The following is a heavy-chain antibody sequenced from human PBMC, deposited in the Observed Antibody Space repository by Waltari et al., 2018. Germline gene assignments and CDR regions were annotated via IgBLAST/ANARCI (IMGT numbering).Heavy chain of an antibody. CDR1: GGSISSSSYY. J-gene: IGHJ4*02. Sequence: QLQLQESGPGLVKPSETLSLTCTVSGGSISSSSYYWGWIRQPPGKGLEWIGSIYYSGSTNYNPSLKSRVTITVETSKNQFSLKLSSVTAADTAVYYCARDLGKDLWVLDYWGQGTLVTVSS. CDR2: IYYSGST. D-gene: IGHD3-10*01. V-gene: IGHV4-39*07. CDR3: ARDLGKDLWVLDY.